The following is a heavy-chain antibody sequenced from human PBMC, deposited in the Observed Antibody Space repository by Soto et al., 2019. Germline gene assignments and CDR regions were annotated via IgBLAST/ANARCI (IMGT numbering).Heavy chain of an antibody. V-gene: IGHV4-39*01. CDR2: SNYGGPT. CDR3: ARHGAYSTSVYYYYGMDV. CDR1: GGAINSTVYY. D-gene: IGHD6-13*01. J-gene: IGHJ6*02. Sequence: PSETLSLPCTVSGGAINSTVYYWGWIRQPPGKGLEWIGSSNYGGPTYYSPSLQSRVTISLDTAKNHFSLNLRSVTAADTAVYYCARHGAYSTSVYYYYGMDVWGQGTTVTVSS.